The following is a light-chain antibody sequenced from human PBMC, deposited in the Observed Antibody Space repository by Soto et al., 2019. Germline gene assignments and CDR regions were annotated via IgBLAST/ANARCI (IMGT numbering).Light chain of an antibody. V-gene: IGKV3-15*01. J-gene: IGKJ5*01. CDR1: QSISSN. CDR3: QQYGNRPPIT. Sequence: EIVMTQSPATLSVSPGEGATLSCRASQSISSNLAWYQQRPGQAPRLLIYGASTRATGIPARFSGSGSGTEFTLTISSLQSEDFAVYYCQQYGNRPPITFGQGTRLDIK. CDR2: GAS.